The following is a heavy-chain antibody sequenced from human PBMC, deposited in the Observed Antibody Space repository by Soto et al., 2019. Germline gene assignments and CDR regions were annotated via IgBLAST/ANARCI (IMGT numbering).Heavy chain of an antibody. CDR1: GFTFSSYW. Sequence: GGSLRLSCAASGFTFSSYWMHWIRQAPGKGLVWVSRINSDGSAINYADSVKGRFTVSRDNAKNTLYLQMNSLRAEDTAVYYCVRAWAGYWGQGTLVTVSS. J-gene: IGHJ4*02. D-gene: IGHD6-19*01. V-gene: IGHV3-74*01. CDR2: INSDGSAI. CDR3: VRAWAGY.